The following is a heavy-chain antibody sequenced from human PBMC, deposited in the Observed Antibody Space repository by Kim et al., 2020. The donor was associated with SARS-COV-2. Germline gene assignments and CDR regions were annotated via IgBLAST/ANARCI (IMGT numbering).Heavy chain of an antibody. D-gene: IGHD6-13*01. V-gene: IGHV3-7*03. CDR2: GSEK. Sequence: GSEKYYLDSVEGRFTISRDNTKNAVYLQMNRLRAEDTAVYYCARGIAGDVWGQGTMVTVSS. CDR3: ARGIAGDV. J-gene: IGHJ3*01.